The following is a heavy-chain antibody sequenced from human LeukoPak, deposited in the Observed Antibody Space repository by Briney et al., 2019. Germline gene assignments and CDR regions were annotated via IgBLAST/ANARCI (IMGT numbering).Heavy chain of an antibody. J-gene: IGHJ2*01. CDR2: LSSSGSAF. D-gene: IGHD6-19*01. Sequence: GGSLRLSCEDSGFTFRSYEMNWVRQAPGKGLEWIAYLSSSGSAFSYADSVKGRFTISRDNAKNSLYLQMNSLRAEDTAVYYCARDGAVAGTEVSGWYFDLWGRGTLVTVSS. V-gene: IGHV3-48*03. CDR1: GFTFRSYE. CDR3: ARDGAVAGTEVSGWYFDL.